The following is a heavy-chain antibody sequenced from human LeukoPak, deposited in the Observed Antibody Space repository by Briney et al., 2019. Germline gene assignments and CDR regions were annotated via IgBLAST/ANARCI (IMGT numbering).Heavy chain of an antibody. CDR1: GGSISSYY. Sequence: SETLSLTCTVSGGSISSYYWSWIREPPGKGLEWIGYIYYSGSTNYNPSLKSRVTISVDTSKNQFSLKLSSVTAADTAVYYCARVGYSSGWYSFAYWGQGTLVTVSS. CDR3: ARVGYSSGWYSFAY. V-gene: IGHV4-59*01. D-gene: IGHD6-19*01. J-gene: IGHJ4*02. CDR2: IYYSGST.